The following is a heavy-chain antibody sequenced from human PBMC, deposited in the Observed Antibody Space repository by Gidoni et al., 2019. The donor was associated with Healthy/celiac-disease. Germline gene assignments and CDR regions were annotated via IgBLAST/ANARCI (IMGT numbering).Heavy chain of an antibody. Sequence: TFSSYAMHWVRQAPDKGLEWVAVISYDGSNKYYADSVKGRFTISRDNSKNTLYLQMNSLRAEDTAVYYCARRGLYSSSWYLDYWGQGTLVTVSS. D-gene: IGHD6-13*01. V-gene: IGHV3-30-3*01. CDR1: TFSSYA. CDR2: ISYDGSNK. CDR3: ARRGLYSSSWYLDY. J-gene: IGHJ4*02.